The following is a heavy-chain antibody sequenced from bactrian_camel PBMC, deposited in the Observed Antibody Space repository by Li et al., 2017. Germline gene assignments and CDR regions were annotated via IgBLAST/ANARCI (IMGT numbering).Heavy chain of an antibody. CDR3: AAEPAVFGYCGGDYYPSNGF. J-gene: IGHJ6*01. V-gene: IGHV3-2*01. CDR1: GSTYRREC. CDR2: IYSDSSNT. Sequence: HVQLVESGGGLAQPGGSLRLSCAASGSTYRRECMSWVRQAPGKGLEWVSSIYSDSSNTYYADSVKGRFTISRDNAKNTLYLQMDSLKPEDTAMYYCAAEPAVFGYCGGDYYPSNGFWGQGTQVTVS. D-gene: IGHD2*01.